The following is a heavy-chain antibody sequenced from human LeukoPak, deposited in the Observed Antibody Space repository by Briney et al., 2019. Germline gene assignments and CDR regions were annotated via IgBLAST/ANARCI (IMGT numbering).Heavy chain of an antibody. CDR2: IYYSGST. CDR3: ARPKQDYYYYMDV. CDR1: GGSISSSSYY. J-gene: IGHJ6*03. Sequence: PSETLSLTCTVSGGSISSSSYYWGWIRQPPGKGLEWIGSIYYSGSTYYNPSLKSRVTISVDTSKNQFSLKLSPVTAADTAVYYCARPKQDYYYYMDVWGKGTTVTVSS. V-gene: IGHV4-39*01.